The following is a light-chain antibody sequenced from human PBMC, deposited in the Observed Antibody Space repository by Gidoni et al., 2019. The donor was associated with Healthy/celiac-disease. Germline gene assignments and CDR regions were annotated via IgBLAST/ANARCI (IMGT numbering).Light chain of an antibody. J-gene: IGLJ2*01. CDR1: KLGDKY. CDR2: QDS. CDR3: QAWDSSTAWEVV. Sequence: SYELTQPPSVSVSPGQTASITCSGDKLGDKYACWYQQKPGQSPVLVIYQDSKRPSGIPERFSGSNSGSTATLTISGTQAMDEADYYCQAWDSSTAWEVVFGGGTKLTVL. V-gene: IGLV3-1*01.